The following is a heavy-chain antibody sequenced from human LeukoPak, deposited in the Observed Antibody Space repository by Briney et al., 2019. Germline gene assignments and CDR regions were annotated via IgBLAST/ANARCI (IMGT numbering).Heavy chain of an antibody. CDR1: GGSISSYY. Sequence: PSETLSLTCTVSGGSISSYYWSWIRQPPGKGLEWIGYIYYSGSTNYNPSLKSRVTISVDTSKNQFSLKLSSVTAADTAVYYCARGLLGGAFDIWGQGTMVTVSS. V-gene: IGHV4-59*12. CDR3: ARGLLGGAFDI. D-gene: IGHD3-16*01. J-gene: IGHJ3*02. CDR2: IYYSGST.